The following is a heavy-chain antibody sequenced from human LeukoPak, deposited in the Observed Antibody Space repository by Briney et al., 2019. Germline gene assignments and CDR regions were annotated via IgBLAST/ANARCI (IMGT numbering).Heavy chain of an antibody. Sequence: PGGSLRLSCAASGFTFSSYWMSWVRQAPGKGLEWVANIKQDGSEEYYVDSVKGRFTISRDNAKNSLYLQMNSLRAEDTALYYCARDGYDFATPFDYWGQGTLVTVSS. V-gene: IGHV3-7*03. CDR3: ARDGYDFATPFDY. CDR1: GFTFSSYW. J-gene: IGHJ4*02. CDR2: IKQDGSEE. D-gene: IGHD3-3*01.